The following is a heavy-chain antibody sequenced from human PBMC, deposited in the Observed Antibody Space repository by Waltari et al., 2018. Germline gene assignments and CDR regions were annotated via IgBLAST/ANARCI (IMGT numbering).Heavy chain of an antibody. CDR3: AKEGLGGDRQFDY. V-gene: IGHV3-21*06. Sequence: EVQLVESGGGLVQPGGSLRLSCVASGFMFSSYSMNWVRQAPWKGLEWVSSISGDNTYTYYSGSVKGRFTISRDNAKNSLFLQMNGLRDEDTAIYYCAKEGLGGDRQFDYWGQGTLVSVSS. CDR2: ISGDNTYT. J-gene: IGHJ4*02. D-gene: IGHD2-21*02. CDR1: GFMFSSYS.